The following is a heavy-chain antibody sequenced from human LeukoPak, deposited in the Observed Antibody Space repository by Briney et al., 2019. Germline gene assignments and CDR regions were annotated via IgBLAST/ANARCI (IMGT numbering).Heavy chain of an antibody. CDR1: GFNFHRYT. CDR2: AGWAGGTT. Sequence: GGSLRLSCATSGFNFHRYTIHWVRQAPGKGLEWVSLAGWAGGTTYYSDSVRGRFTIFRDSGRNSVYLQMNSLTTDDTAFYFCAKELDTMFFDYWGQGALVTVSS. CDR3: AKELDTMFFDY. D-gene: IGHD3-10*02. V-gene: IGHV3-43*01. J-gene: IGHJ4*02.